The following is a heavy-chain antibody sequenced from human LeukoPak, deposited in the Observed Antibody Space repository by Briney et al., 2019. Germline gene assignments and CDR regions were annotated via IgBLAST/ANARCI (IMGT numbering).Heavy chain of an antibody. CDR3: AKGKRGYSYGFDP. CDR2: IRYDGSNK. J-gene: IGHJ5*02. V-gene: IGHV3-30*02. Sequence: GGSLRLSCAASGFTLSSYGMHWVRQAPGKGLEWVAFIRYDGSNKYYADSVKGRFTISRDNSKNTLYLRMNSLRAEDTAVYYCAKGKRGYSYGFDPWGQGTLVTVSS. CDR1: GFTLSSYG. D-gene: IGHD5-18*01.